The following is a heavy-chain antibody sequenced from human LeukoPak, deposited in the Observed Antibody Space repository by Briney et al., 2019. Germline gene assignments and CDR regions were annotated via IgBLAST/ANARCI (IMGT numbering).Heavy chain of an antibody. J-gene: IGHJ4*02. CDR2: ISSSGSTI. CDR3: ARGYSYALDY. Sequence: GGSLRLSCAASGFTFSSYEMNWVRQAPGKGLEWVSYISSSGSTIYYADSVKGRFTISRDNAKNSLYLQMNSLRAEDTAVYYCARGYSYALDYWGQGTPVTVSS. CDR1: GFTFSSYE. D-gene: IGHD5-18*01. V-gene: IGHV3-48*03.